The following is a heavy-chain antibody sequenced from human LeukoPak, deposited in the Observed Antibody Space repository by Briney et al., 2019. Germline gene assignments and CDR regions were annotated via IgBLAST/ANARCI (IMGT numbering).Heavy chain of an antibody. CDR2: ISGSGGST. CDR1: GFTFSRYA. CDR3: AKDPHDSYYYYYYGMDV. Sequence: QSGGSLRLSCAASGFTFSRYAMGWVRQAPGKGLEWVSAISGSGGSTYYADSVKGRFTISRDNSKNTLYLQLNSLRAEDTAVYYCAKDPHDSYYYYYYGMDVWGQGTTVTVSS. V-gene: IGHV3-23*01. J-gene: IGHJ6*02. D-gene: IGHD3-3*01.